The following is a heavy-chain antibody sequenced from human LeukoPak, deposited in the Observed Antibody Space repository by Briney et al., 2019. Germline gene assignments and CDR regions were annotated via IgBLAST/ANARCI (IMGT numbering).Heavy chain of an antibody. Sequence: GAAVKVFCKASGYTFTGYYMHWVRQAPGQGLEWMGWINPNSGGTNYAQQFQVRVTMTRDTSISTAYMELSRLRSDDTAVYYCARYPIAAAGTGAFDIWGQGTMFTVSS. CDR3: ARYPIAAAGTGAFDI. J-gene: IGHJ3*02. CDR2: INPNSGGT. D-gene: IGHD6-13*01. CDR1: GYTFTGYY. V-gene: IGHV1-2*02.